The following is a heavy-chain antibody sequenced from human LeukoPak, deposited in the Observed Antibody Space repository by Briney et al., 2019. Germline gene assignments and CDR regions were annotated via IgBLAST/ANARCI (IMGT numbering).Heavy chain of an antibody. CDR2: IYYSGST. V-gene: IGHV4-59*01. CDR1: GGSISSYY. CDR3: ARVDVEMAEFDY. Sequence: NPSETLSLTCTVSGGSISSYYWSWTRQPPGKGLEWIGYIYYSGSTNYNPSLKSRVTISVDTSKNQFSLKLSSVTAADTAAYYCARVDVEMAEFDYWGQGTLVTVSS. J-gene: IGHJ4*02. D-gene: IGHD5-24*01.